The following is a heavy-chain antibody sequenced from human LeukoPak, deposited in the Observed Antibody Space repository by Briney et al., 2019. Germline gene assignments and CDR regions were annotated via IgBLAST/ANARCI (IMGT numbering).Heavy chain of an antibody. Sequence: PGGSLRLSCAASGFTFSSYGMHWVRQAPGKGLEWVAVISYDGSNKYYADSVKGRFTISRDNSKNTLYLQMNSLRAEDTAVYYCAKDGLPDYSSGWLIDYWGQGTLVTVSS. V-gene: IGHV3-30*18. CDR2: ISYDGSNK. CDR3: AKDGLPDYSSGWLIDY. J-gene: IGHJ4*02. D-gene: IGHD6-19*01. CDR1: GFTFSSYG.